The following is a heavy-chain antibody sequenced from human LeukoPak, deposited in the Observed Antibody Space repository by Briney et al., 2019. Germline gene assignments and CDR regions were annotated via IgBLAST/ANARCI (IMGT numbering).Heavy chain of an antibody. CDR2: IYYSGST. J-gene: IGHJ3*02. CDR3: ARGAGAFDI. CDR1: GGSISSYY. V-gene: IGHV4-59*01. Sequence: SETLSLTCTVSGGSISSYYWSWIRQPPGKGLEWIGYIYYSGSTNYKPSLKSRVTISVDTSKNQFSLQLSSVTAADTAVYYCARGAGAFDIWGQGTLLTVSS. D-gene: IGHD6-13*01.